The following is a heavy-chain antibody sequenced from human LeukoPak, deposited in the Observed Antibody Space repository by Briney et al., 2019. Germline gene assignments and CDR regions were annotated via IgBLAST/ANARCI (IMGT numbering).Heavy chain of an antibody. V-gene: IGHV4-61*02. J-gene: IGHJ3*02. Sequence: SETLSLTCTVSGGSISSSGYYWSWIRQPAGKGLEWIGRIYTSGSTNYNPSLKSRLTISVDTSKNQFSLKLSSVTAADTAVYYXXXXXXXXDSSGYSDAFDIWGQGTMVTVSS. CDR3: XXXXXXXDSSGYSDAFDI. D-gene: IGHD3-22*01. CDR2: IYTSGST. CDR1: GGSISSSGYY.